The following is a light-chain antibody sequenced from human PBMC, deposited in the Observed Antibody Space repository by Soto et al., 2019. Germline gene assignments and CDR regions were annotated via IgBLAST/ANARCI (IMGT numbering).Light chain of an antibody. CDR3: QNYNSAPFI. CDR2: GAS. J-gene: IGKJ4*01. V-gene: IGKV1-27*01. Sequence: DFQMTQSPPSLPASVGDRVTVTCRASHDIGTSLAWYQQRPGKSPTLLIYGASTLQSGVPPRFSGSGSGTDFILAISTLRPEDVATYYCQNYNSAPFIFGGGTKVEVK. CDR1: HDIGTS.